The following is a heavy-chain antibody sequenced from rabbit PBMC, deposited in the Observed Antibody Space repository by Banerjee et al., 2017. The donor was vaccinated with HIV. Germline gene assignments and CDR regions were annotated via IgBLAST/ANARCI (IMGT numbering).Heavy chain of an antibody. V-gene: IGHV1S45*01. J-gene: IGHJ4*01. CDR1: RFSFSRNYW. CDR3: ARDGDYTYGDGGGDYANYYFDL. CDR2: IYADSSGST. D-gene: IGHD6-1*01. Sequence: QEQLEESGGDLVKPEGSLTLTCTASRFSFSRNYWICWVRQAPGKGLEWIACIYADSSGSTYYANWAKGRFTISKTSSTTVTLQMTSLTAADTAIYFCARDGDYTYGDGGGDYANYYFDLWGPGTLVTVS.